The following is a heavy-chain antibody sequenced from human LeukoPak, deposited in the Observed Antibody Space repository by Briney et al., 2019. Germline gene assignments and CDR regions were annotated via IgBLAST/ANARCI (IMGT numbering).Heavy chain of an antibody. CDR3: ARSPWELPRGFWFDP. D-gene: IGHD1-26*01. CDR2: INPNSGGT. V-gene: IGHV1-2*02. J-gene: IGHJ5*02. CDR1: GYTFTGYY. Sequence: ASVKVSCKASGYTFTGYYMHWVRQAPGQGLEWMGWINPNSGGTNYAQKLQGRVTMTTDTSTSTAYMELRSLRSDDTAVYYCARSPWELPRGFWFDPWGQGTLVTVSS.